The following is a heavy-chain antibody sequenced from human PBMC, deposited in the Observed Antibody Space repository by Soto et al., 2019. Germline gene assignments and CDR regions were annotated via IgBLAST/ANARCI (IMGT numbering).Heavy chain of an antibody. D-gene: IGHD2-21*02. CDR1: GGSISSSSYY. Sequence: QLQLQESGPGLVKPSETLSLTCSVSGGSISSSSYYWGWIRQPPGKGLEWIGSIYYSGSTYYNPSLKSRVTISVDTSKNQFSLKLSSVTAADTAVYYCARPGSVGTYLEAFDIWGQGTMVTVSS. J-gene: IGHJ3*02. CDR2: IYYSGST. CDR3: ARPGSVGTYLEAFDI. V-gene: IGHV4-39*01.